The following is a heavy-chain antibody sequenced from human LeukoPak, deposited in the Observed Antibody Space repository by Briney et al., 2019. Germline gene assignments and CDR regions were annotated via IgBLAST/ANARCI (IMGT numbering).Heavy chain of an antibody. Sequence: SETLSLTCNVSGGSISSGGYYWSWIRQPPGKGLEWIGYIYHSGGTYYNPSLKSRVTISVDRSKNQFPLKLSSVTAADTAVYYCASSSWPPRDYWGQGTLVTVSS. D-gene: IGHD6-13*01. CDR1: GGSISSGGYY. V-gene: IGHV4-30-2*01. J-gene: IGHJ4*02. CDR3: ASSSWPPRDY. CDR2: IYHSGGT.